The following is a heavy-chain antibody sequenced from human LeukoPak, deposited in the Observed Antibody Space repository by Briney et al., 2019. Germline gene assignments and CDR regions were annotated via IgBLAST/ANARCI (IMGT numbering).Heavy chain of an antibody. V-gene: IGHV4-34*01. Sequence: PSETLSLTCAAYGGSLSGFYWSWIRQSPGKGLEWIGEINQSGSTNYNPSLKSRVTISVDTSKNQFSLKLSSVTAADTAVYYCARVRSGWYLRGSGWSDPWGQGTLVTVSS. CDR2: INQSGST. D-gene: IGHD6-19*01. CDR1: GGSLSGFY. J-gene: IGHJ5*02. CDR3: ARVRSGWYLRGSGWSDP.